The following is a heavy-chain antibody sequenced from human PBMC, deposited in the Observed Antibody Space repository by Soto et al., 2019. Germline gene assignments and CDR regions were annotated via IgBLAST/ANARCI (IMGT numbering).Heavy chain of an antibody. CDR1: GGSISSSSYY. V-gene: IGHV4-39*01. CDR2: IYYSGST. Sequence: QLQLQESGPGLVKPSETLSLTCTVSGGSISSSSYYWGWIRQPPGKGLEWIGSIYYSGSTYYNPSLKSRVTISVDTSKNQFSLKLSSVTAADTAVYYCARLAEGNWFDPWGQGTLVTVSS. CDR3: ARLAEGNWFDP. J-gene: IGHJ5*02.